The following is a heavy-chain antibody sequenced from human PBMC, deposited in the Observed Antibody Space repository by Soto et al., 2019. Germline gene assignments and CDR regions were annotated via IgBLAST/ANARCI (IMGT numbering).Heavy chain of an antibody. CDR3: ARLATSSGWCRYDS. V-gene: IGHV4-61*01. D-gene: IGHD6-13*01. CDR1: GGSVSSSFFY. J-gene: IGHJ4*02. CDR2: IYYTGTT. Sequence: SETLSLTCTVSGGSVSSSFFYWSWVRQPPGQRLEWIGYIYYTGTTNYNPSLASRVAMSVDTSKKQFTLNLRSLTAADTARYYCARLATSSGWCRYDSWGRGMLATVSS.